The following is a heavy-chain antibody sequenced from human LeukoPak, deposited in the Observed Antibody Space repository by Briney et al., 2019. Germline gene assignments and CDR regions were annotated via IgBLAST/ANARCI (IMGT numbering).Heavy chain of an antibody. Sequence: ASVKVSCKVSGYTLTELSMHWVRQAPGKGLEWMGGFDPEDGETIYAQKFQGRVTMTEDTSTDTAYMELSSLRSEDTAVYYCATDHYGSGSYYFWGQGTPVTVSS. CDR2: FDPEDGET. V-gene: IGHV1-24*01. J-gene: IGHJ4*02. CDR3: ATDHYGSGSYYF. D-gene: IGHD3-10*01. CDR1: GYTLTELS.